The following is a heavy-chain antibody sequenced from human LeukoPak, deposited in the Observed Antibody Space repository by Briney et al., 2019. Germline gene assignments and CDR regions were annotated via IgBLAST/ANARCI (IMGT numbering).Heavy chain of an antibody. J-gene: IGHJ6*02. Sequence: ASVKVSCKASGYTFTSYAMHWVRQAPGQRLEWMGWINAGNGNTKYSQKFQGRVTITRDTSASTAYMELSSLRSEDTAVYYCALLAVAGKYYGMDVWGQGTTVTVSS. V-gene: IGHV1-3*01. CDR1: GYTFTSYA. CDR2: INAGNGNT. CDR3: ALLAVAGKYYGMDV. D-gene: IGHD6-19*01.